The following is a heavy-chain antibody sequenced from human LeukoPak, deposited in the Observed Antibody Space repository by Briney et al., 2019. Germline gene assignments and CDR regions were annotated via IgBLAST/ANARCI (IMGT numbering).Heavy chain of an antibody. J-gene: IGHJ4*02. Sequence: GGSLRLSCAASEFTFSSYAMSWVRQAPGKGLEWVSAIRDSGGSTYYADSGKGRLTVSRDNSKNTSYLQMNSLRAEDTAVYYCAKDRRACSSSSCYYRFDYWGQGTLVTVSS. V-gene: IGHV3-23*01. CDR3: AKDRRACSSSSCYYRFDY. CDR1: EFTFSSYA. CDR2: IRDSGGST. D-gene: IGHD2-2*01.